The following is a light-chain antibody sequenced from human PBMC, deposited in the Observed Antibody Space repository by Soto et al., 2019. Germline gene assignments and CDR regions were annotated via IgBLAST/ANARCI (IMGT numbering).Light chain of an antibody. CDR2: EVS. CDR1: SSDVGGYKY. V-gene: IGLV2-11*01. CDR3: SSYAGSNNFV. Sequence: QSALTQPRSVSGSPGQSVTISCTGTSSDVGGYKYVSWFQQHPGKAPKVMIYEVSERPSGVPGRFSGSKSGNTASLTISGLQAEDEADYYCSSYAGSNNFVFGSGTKLTVL. J-gene: IGLJ1*01.